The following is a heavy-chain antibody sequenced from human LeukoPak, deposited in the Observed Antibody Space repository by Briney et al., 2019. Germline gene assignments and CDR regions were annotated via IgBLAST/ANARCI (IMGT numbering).Heavy chain of an antibody. D-gene: IGHD2-15*01. CDR1: GFTVGSNY. J-gene: IGHJ3*01. Sequence: GGSLRLSCAASGFTVGSNYMSWVRQAPGKGLEWVSGINWNGGSTGYADSVKGRFTISRDNAKNSLNLQMNSLRAEDTALYYCARRLFRFGGPEGAFDFWGRGTMVTVSS. CDR3: ARRLFRFGGPEGAFDF. CDR2: INWNGGST. V-gene: IGHV3-20*04.